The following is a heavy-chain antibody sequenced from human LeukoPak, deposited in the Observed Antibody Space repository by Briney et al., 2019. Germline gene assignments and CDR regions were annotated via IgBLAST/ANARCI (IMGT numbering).Heavy chain of an antibody. CDR1: GFTVSSKY. D-gene: IGHD1-26*01. V-gene: IGHV3-53*01. CDR2: IHDDDST. Sequence: GGSLRLSCAASGFTVSSKYMSWVRQAPGKGLEWLSVIHDDDSTIYADSVKARITISRDNSKNTLYLQMNSVRVEDTAVYYCARVATSTGSYVDYWGQGTLVTVSS. CDR3: ARVATSTGSYVDY. J-gene: IGHJ4*02.